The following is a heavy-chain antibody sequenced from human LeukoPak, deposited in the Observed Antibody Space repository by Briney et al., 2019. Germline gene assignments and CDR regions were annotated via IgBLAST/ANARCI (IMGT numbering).Heavy chain of an antibody. Sequence: PGGSLRLSCAASGFTFTTYWMHWVRQAPGKGLVWVSHINSDGSIASYADSVKGRFTISRDNAQNTLYLQMNSLRAEDTAVYYCARGGGTAREEYNWFDPWGQGTLVTVSS. CDR1: GFTFTTYW. CDR2: INSDGSIA. J-gene: IGHJ5*02. CDR3: ARGGGTAREEYNWFDP. D-gene: IGHD5-18*01. V-gene: IGHV3-74*01.